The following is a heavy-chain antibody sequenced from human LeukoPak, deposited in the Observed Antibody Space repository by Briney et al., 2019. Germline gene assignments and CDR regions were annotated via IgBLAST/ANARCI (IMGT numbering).Heavy chain of an antibody. CDR2: IRSKAFGATT. V-gene: IGHV3-49*04. CDR1: GFTFGDYG. Sequence: PGRSLRLSCTASGFTFGDYGMSWVRQAPGKGLEWVGFIRSKAFGATTEYAASVNGRFTMSRDDSESIAYLQMNSLKTEDTAMYYCTRNPLSGSSQNYYYMDVWGKGTTVTVSS. J-gene: IGHJ6*03. CDR3: TRNPLSGSSQNYYYMDV. D-gene: IGHD6-13*01.